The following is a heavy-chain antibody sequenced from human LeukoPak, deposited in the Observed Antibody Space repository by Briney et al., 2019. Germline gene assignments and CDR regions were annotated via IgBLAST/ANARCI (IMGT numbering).Heavy chain of an antibody. CDR2: ISGSGGST. CDR3: AKGAGYGYGYRGLFDD. CDR1: GFTFSSYA. J-gene: IGHJ4*02. V-gene: IGHV3-23*01. Sequence: GVSLRLSCAASGFTFSSYAMIWVRQAPGKGLEWVSGISGSGGSTYYADSVKGRFTISRDNSKNTLYLQMNSLRAEDTAVYYCAKGAGYGYGYRGLFDDWGQGTLVTVSS. D-gene: IGHD5-18*01.